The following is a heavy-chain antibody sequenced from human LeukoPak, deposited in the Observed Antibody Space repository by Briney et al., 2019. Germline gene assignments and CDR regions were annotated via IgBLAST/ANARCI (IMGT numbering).Heavy chain of an antibody. Sequence: GGSLRLSCAASGFTFSSYGMHRVRQAPGKGLEWVAVISYDGSNKYYADSVKGRFTISRDNSKNTLYLQMNSLRTEDTAVYYCAKLLGGGDCYYCEAYWGQGTLVTVSS. CDR2: ISYDGSNK. D-gene: IGHD2-21*02. CDR1: GFTFSSYG. J-gene: IGHJ4*02. CDR3: AKLLGGGDCYYCEAY. V-gene: IGHV3-30*18.